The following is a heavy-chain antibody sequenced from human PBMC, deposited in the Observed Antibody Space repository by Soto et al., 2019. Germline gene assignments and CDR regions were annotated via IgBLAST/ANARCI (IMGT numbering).Heavy chain of an antibody. V-gene: IGHV1-69*13. CDR3: AVPYSSSWPLIDY. CDR1: GGTFSSYA. CDR2: IIPIFGTA. Sequence: AVKVSCKASGGTFSSYAISWVRQAPGQGLEWMGGIIPIFGTANYAQKFQGRVTITADESTSTAYMELSSLRSEDTAVYYCAVPYSSSWPLIDYWGQGTLVTVSS. J-gene: IGHJ4*02. D-gene: IGHD6-13*01.